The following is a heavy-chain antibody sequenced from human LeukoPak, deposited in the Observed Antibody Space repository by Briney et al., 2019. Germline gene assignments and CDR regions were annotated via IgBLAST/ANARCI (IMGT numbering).Heavy chain of an antibody. CDR2: ISCDGNNK. V-gene: IGHV3-30*04. CDR3: ARTFWDKSNGYDYYFDY. CDR1: GFTFSNYD. J-gene: IGHJ4*02. D-gene: IGHD5-12*01. Sequence: GRSLRLSCTASGFTFSNYDMHWVRQAPGKGLEWMTVISCDGNNKYYEDSVKRRFTISRDNSKNPLYLQMNSLSAEDTAVYYCARTFWDKSNGYDYYFDYWGQGSLVTVSS.